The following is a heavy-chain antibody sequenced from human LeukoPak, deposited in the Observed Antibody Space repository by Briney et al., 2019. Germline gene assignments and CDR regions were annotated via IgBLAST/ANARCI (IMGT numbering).Heavy chain of an antibody. J-gene: IGHJ2*01. Sequence: GGSLRLSCAASGFTFSSCWMSWVRQAPGKGLEWVAFFRYDGRNQYYAASVKGRFTISRDSSKNTLSLQMNSLRAEDTAVYYCAKQYLDYYFDLWGRGTLVTVSS. CDR3: AKQYLDYYFDL. CDR1: GFTFSSCW. D-gene: IGHD3/OR15-3a*01. V-gene: IGHV3-30*02. CDR2: FRYDGRNQ.